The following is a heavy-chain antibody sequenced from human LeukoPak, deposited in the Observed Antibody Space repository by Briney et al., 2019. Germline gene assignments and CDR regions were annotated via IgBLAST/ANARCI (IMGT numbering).Heavy chain of an antibody. V-gene: IGHV4-59*01. D-gene: IGHD4/OR15-4a*01. Sequence: SETLSLTCTVSGGSISSYYWSWIRQPPGKGLEWIGYIYYSGSTNYNPSLKSRVTISVNTSKNQFSLKLSSVTAADTAVYYCARTDLTGFDYWGQGTLVTVSS. CDR2: IYYSGST. CDR3: ARTDLTGFDY. CDR1: GGSISSYY. J-gene: IGHJ4*02.